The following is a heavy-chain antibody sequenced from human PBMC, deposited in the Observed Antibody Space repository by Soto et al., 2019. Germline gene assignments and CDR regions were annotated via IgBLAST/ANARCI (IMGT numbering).Heavy chain of an antibody. J-gene: IGHJ6*02. Sequence: EVQLVESGGGLVQPGGSLRLSCAAYGFTFSDHYMDWVRQAPGKGLEWVGRTRNKANSYTTEYAASVRGRFTISRDDSKSSLYLQMNSLQTEDTAVYYCARGGYCSSTSCYSDYYGMDVWGQGTTVTVSS. CDR2: TRNKANSYTT. CDR3: ARGGYCSSTSCYSDYYGMDV. CDR1: GFTFSDHY. V-gene: IGHV3-72*01. D-gene: IGHD2-2*03.